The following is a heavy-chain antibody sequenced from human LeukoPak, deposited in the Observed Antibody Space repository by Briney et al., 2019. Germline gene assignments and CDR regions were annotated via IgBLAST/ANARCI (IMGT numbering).Heavy chain of an antibody. J-gene: IGHJ4*02. CDR2: IYSGGST. V-gene: IGHV3-66*01. CDR3: ATAPGVGSGWYAEGFDY. D-gene: IGHD6-19*01. Sequence: GGSLRLSCAASGFTVSSNYMSWVRQAPGKGLEWVSVIYSGGSTYYADSVKGRFTISRDNSKNTLYLQMNSLRAEDTAVYYCATAPGVGSGWYAEGFDYWGQGTLVTVSS. CDR1: GFTVSSNY.